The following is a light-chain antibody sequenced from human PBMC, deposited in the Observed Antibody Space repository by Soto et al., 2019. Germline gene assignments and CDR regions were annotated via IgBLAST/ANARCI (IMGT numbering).Light chain of an antibody. Sequence: QSVLTQPASVSGSPGQSITISCTGTSSDVGGYNYVSWYQQHPGKAPKLLIFEVTSRPSWDSDRFSGSKSTNTASLTISGLQPDDEADYCCSSYTARSTHVFGTGTKVTVL. J-gene: IGLJ1*01. V-gene: IGLV2-14*01. CDR2: EVT. CDR3: SSYTARSTHV. CDR1: SSDVGGYNY.